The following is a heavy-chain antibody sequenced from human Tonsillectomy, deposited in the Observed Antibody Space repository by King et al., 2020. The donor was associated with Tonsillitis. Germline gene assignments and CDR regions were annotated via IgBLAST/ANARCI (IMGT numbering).Heavy chain of an antibody. CDR2: IYYSGST. CDR3: ARDPGASTTAGNWFDP. V-gene: IGHV4-59*01. CDR1: GGSINSYY. Sequence: QLQESGPGLVKPSETLSLTCTVSGGSINSYYWSWIRQPPGKGLEWIGNIYYSGSTDYNSSLKSRVTISVEKSKNQFFLKLSSVTAADTAVYYCARDPGASTTAGNWFDPWGQGTLVTVSS. J-gene: IGHJ5*02. D-gene: IGHD4-17*01.